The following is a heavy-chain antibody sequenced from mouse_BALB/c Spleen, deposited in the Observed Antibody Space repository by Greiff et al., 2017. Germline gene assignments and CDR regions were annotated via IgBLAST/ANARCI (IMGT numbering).Heavy chain of an antibody. V-gene: IGHV5-4*02. J-gene: IGHJ1*01. CDR2: ISDGGSYT. D-gene: IGHD1-1*01. CDR3: ARSGYYAWYFDV. CDR1: GFTFSDYY. Sequence: EVKVEESGGGLVKPGGSLKLSCAASGFTFSDYYMYWVRQTPEKRLEWVATISDGGSYTYYPDSVKGRFTISRDNAKNNLYLQMTSLRSEDTAMYYCARSGYYAWYFDVWGAGTTVTVSS.